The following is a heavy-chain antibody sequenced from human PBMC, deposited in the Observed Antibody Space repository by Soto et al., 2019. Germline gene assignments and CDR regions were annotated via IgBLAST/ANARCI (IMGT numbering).Heavy chain of an antibody. CDR2: TRNKANSYTT. D-gene: IGHD2-15*01. CDR1: GFTFSDHY. V-gene: IGHV3-72*01. Sequence: GGSLRLSCAASGFTFSDHYMDWVRQAPGKGLEWVGRTRNKANSYTTEYAASVKGRFTISRDDSKNSLYLQMNSLKTEDTAVYYCARSACSGGSCYHYYYYMDVWGKGTTVTVSS. J-gene: IGHJ6*03. CDR3: ARSACSGGSCYHYYYYMDV.